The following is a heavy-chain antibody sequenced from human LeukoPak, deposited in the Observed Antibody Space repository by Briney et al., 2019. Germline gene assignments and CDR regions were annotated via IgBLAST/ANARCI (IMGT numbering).Heavy chain of an antibody. CDR2: ISGSGDST. V-gene: IGHV3-23*01. J-gene: IGHJ4*02. CDR3: ARCGYSYGYPVDY. D-gene: IGHD5-18*01. CDR1: GFTFSSYA. Sequence: GGSLRLSCAASGFTFSSYAMSWVRQAPGKGLEWVSAISGSGDSTYYADSVKGRFTISRDNSKNTLYLQMNSLRAEDTAIYYCARCGYSYGYPVDYWGQGTLVTVSS.